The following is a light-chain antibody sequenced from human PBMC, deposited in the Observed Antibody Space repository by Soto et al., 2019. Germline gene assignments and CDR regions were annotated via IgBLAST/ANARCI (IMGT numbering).Light chain of an antibody. CDR3: RQLKTYPYT. V-gene: IGKV3D-20*02. CDR1: QSVASNH. CDR2: DAS. Sequence: EVVLTQSPGTLYLSAGERATLSCRASQSVASNHLAWYQQRPGQAPRLLIYDASTRAAGIPARFSGSGSGTDFALTFSSLQPEDFATYYCRQLKTYPYTFGLGTRLDIK. J-gene: IGKJ2*01.